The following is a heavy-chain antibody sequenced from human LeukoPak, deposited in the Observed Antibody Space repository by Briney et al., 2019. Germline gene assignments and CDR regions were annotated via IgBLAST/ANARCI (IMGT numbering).Heavy chain of an antibody. Sequence: ASVKVSRKASGYTFTGYYMHWVGQAPGQGLEWMGWINLNSGGTNYAQKFQGRVTMTRDTSISTAYMELSRLRSDDTAVYYCARDQGSGYDFHYMDVWGNGTTVTVSS. J-gene: IGHJ6*03. CDR2: INLNSGGT. CDR1: GYTFTGYY. CDR3: ARDQGSGYDFHYMDV. V-gene: IGHV1-2*02. D-gene: IGHD3-10*01.